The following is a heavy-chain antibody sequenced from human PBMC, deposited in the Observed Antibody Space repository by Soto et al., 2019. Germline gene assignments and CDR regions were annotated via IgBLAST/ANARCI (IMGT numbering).Heavy chain of an antibody. CDR2: IPNAENKK. D-gene: IGHD6-13*01. Sequence: RGGSLRLSCVASGFTFSSYGMHWVRQAPGKGLEWVAVIPNAENKKYYADSVKGRFTISRDNSQNTLFLQMHSLMSEDTAVYYCARTAGGRVRGALDIWGQGTMVTVSS. CDR1: GFTFSSYG. V-gene: IGHV3-30-3*01. CDR3: ARTAGGRVRGALDI. J-gene: IGHJ3*02.